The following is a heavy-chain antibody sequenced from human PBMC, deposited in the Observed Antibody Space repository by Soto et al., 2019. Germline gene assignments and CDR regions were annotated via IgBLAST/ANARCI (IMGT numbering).Heavy chain of an antibody. J-gene: IGHJ6*02. CDR3: ARSRVSSGWYERYYYYGMDV. Sequence: ETLSLTCAVYGGSFSGYYWSWIRQPPGKGLEWIGEINHSGSTNYNPSLKSRVTISVDTSKNQFSLKLSSVTAADTAVYYCARSRVSSGWYERYYYYGMDVWGQGTTVTVSS. D-gene: IGHD6-19*01. V-gene: IGHV4-34*01. CDR2: INHSGST. CDR1: GGSFSGYY.